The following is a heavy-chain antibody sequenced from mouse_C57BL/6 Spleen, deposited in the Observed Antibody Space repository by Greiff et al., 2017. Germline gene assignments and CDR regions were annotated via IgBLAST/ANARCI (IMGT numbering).Heavy chain of an antibody. CDR2: INYDGSST. Sequence: EVQLVESEGGLVQPGSSMKLSCTASGFTFSDYYMAWVRQVPEKGLEWVANINYDGSSTYYLDSLKSRFIISRDNAKNILYLQMSSLKSEDTATYYCARDHGDYWGQGTTLTVSS. CDR1: GFTFSDYY. V-gene: IGHV5-16*01. J-gene: IGHJ2*01. CDR3: ARDHGDY.